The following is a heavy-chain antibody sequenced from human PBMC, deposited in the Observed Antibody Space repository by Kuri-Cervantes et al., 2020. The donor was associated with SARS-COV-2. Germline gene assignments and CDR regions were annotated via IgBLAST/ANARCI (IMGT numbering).Heavy chain of an antibody. D-gene: IGHD2-15*01. V-gene: IGHV3-30*18. J-gene: IGHJ4*02. CDR3: AKALRVVVVAATDLFDY. CDR1: GFNFSRTD. CDR2: ISHDGKNK. Sequence: GGSLRLSCAASGFNFSRTDMHWVRQAPGKGLEWVAVISHDGKNKKCIASVKGRFTISRDNSKNTLYLQMNSLRAEDTAVYYCAKALRVVVVAATDLFDYWGQGTLVTVSS.